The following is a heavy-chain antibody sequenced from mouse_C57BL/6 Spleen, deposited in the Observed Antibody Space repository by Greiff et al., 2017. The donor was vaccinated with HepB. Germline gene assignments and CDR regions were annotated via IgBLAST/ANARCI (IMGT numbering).Heavy chain of an antibody. D-gene: IGHD2-3*01. CDR3: ASYDGYLWFAY. J-gene: IGHJ3*01. CDR1: GYTFTSYG. V-gene: IGHV1-81*01. CDR2: IYPRSGNT. Sequence: QVQLQQPGAELVKPGASVKLSCKASGYTFTSYGISWVKQRTGQGLEWIGEIYPRSGNTYYNEKFKGKATLTADKSSSTAYMELRSLTSEDSAVYFCASYDGYLWFAYWGQGTLVTVSA.